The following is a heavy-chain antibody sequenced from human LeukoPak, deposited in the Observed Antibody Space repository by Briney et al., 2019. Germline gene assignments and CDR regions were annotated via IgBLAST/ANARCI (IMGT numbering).Heavy chain of an antibody. D-gene: IGHD2-21*02. CDR2: IYYSGST. CDR3: ARHVVVVTVEDWFDP. CDR1: GGSISSSSYY. J-gene: IGHJ5*02. Sequence: SETLSLTCTVSGGSISSSSYYWGWIRQPPGKGLEWIGGIYYSGSTYYNPSLKSRVTISVDTSKNQFSLKLSSVTAADTAVYYCARHVVVVTVEDWFDPWGQGTLVTVSS. V-gene: IGHV4-39*01.